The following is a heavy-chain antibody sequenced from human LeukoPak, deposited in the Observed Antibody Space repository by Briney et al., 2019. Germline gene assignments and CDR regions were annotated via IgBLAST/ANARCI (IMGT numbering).Heavy chain of an antibody. Sequence: GASVKVSCKSSGYTFTSYYMYWVRQAPGQGLEWMGWISAYNGNTNYAQKLQGRVTMTTDTSTSTAYMELRSLRSDDTAVYYCARDLTAGYFDYWGQGTLVTVSS. D-gene: IGHD7-27*01. V-gene: IGHV1-18*04. CDR2: ISAYNGNT. J-gene: IGHJ4*02. CDR1: GYTFTSYY. CDR3: ARDLTAGYFDY.